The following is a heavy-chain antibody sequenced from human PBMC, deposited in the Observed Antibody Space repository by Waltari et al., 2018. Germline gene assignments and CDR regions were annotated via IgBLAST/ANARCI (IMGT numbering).Heavy chain of an antibody. Sequence: QVQLVQSGAEVKKPGSSVKVSCKASGGTFSSYTISWVRQAPGPGLEWMGRIIPILGIANYAQKFQGRVTITADKSTSTAYMELSSLRSEDTAVYYCARDLDTGVLCRGGYCYYYGMDVWGQGTTVTVSS. J-gene: IGHJ6*02. CDR3: ARDLDTGVLCRGGYCYYYGMDV. V-gene: IGHV1-69*08. CDR1: GGTFSSYT. D-gene: IGHD3-10*01. CDR2: IIPILGIA.